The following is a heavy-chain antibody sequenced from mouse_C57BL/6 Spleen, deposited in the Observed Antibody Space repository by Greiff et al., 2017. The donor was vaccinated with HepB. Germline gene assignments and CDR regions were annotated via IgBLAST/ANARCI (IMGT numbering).Heavy chain of an antibody. CDR2: IDPSDSYT. CDR1: GYTFTSYW. J-gene: IGHJ3*01. D-gene: IGHD2-3*01. V-gene: IGHV1-50*01. CDR3: ARSDGSWFAY. Sequence: VKLQQPGAELVKPGASVKLSCKASGYTFTSYWMQWVKQRPGQGLEWIGEIDPSDSYTNYNQKFKGKATLTVDTSSSTAYMQLSSLTSEDSAVYYCARSDGSWFAYWGQGTLVTVSA.